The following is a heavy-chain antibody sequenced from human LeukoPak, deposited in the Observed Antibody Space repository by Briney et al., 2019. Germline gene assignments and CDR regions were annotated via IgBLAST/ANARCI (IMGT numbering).Heavy chain of an antibody. V-gene: IGHV4-39*07. Sequence: PSETLSLTCTVSGGSISSSSYYWAWIRQPPGKGLEWIGSIHYSGSTYYNPSLKSRVTISVDTSKNQFSLKLSSVTAADTAVYYCARGYCSGGSCYLGGFDPWGQGTLVTVSS. CDR3: ARGYCSGGSCYLGGFDP. CDR2: IHYSGST. J-gene: IGHJ5*02. CDR1: GGSISSSSYY. D-gene: IGHD2-15*01.